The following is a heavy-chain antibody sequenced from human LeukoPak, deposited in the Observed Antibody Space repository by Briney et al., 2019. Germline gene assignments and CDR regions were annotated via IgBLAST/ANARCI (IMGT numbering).Heavy chain of an antibody. CDR2: IIPIFGTA. Sequence: ASVKVSCKASGGTFIIYAISWVRQAPGQGLEWMGGIIPIFGTANYAQKFQGRVTITTDESTSTSYMELSSLRSEDTAVYYCARDRGTTFDAFDIWGQGTMVTVSS. D-gene: IGHD1-14*01. J-gene: IGHJ3*02. V-gene: IGHV1-69*05. CDR3: ARDRGTTFDAFDI. CDR1: GGTFIIYA.